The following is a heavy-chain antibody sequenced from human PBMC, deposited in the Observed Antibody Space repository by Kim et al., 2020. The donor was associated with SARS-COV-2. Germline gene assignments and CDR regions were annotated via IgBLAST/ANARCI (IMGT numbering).Heavy chain of an antibody. D-gene: IGHD2-21*02. CDR3: ARHVTNDQPHAFDI. Sequence: SETLSLTCIVSGGSISSSYYYWGWIRQPPGKGLEWIGSIYYSGRTYYNPSLKRRVTISVDTSNNQFSLKLSSVTAAETAVYYCARHVTNDQPHAFDIWGQGTVVTVSS. CDR1: GGSISSSYYY. J-gene: IGHJ3*02. CDR2: IYYSGRT. V-gene: IGHV4-39*01.